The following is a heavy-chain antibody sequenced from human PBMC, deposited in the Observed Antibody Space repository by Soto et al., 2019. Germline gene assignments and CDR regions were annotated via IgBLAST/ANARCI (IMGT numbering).Heavy chain of an antibody. D-gene: IGHD6-13*01. CDR1: GNTVPNYA. CDR3: AKRQQLVRYLYGMDV. V-gene: IGHV1-3*01. Sequence: ASVKVSCKASGNTVPNYAIHWVRQAPGQRLEWMGWINGGNGNTYYSEHFQGRVTFTRDTSAGTVYMQLSSLTSEDTAVYFCAKRQQLVRYLYGMDVWGQGTTVTVSS. CDR2: INGGNGNT. J-gene: IGHJ6*02.